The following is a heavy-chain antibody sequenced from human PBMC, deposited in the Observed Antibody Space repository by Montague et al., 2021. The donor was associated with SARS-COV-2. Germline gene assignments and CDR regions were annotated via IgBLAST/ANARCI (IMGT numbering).Heavy chain of an antibody. CDR1: GGSFSGYY. J-gene: IGHJ5*02. V-gene: IGHV4-34*01. CDR2: INHSGST. D-gene: IGHD3-16*02. Sequence: SETLSLTCAVYGGSFSGYYWSWIRQPPGKGLEWIGEINHSGSTNYNPSLKSRVTISVDTSKNQFSLKLSSVTAADTAVYYCARGYDYVGGSYRYLHGFDPWGQGTLVTVSS. CDR3: ARGYDYVGGSYRYLHGFDP.